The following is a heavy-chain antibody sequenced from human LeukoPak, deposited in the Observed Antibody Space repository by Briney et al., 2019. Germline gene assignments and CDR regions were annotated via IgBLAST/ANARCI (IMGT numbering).Heavy chain of an antibody. Sequence: PVGSLRLSCSASGFTFSSYAMLWVRQAPGKGLEYLSTISSNRGSTYYTDSVKGRFTISRDNSKNTLYLQMSSLRAEDTAVYYCVKGGIVVLISAFDIWGQGTMVTVSS. CDR1: GFTFSSYA. V-gene: IGHV3-64D*06. CDR2: ISSNRGST. CDR3: VKGGIVVLISAFDI. D-gene: IGHD3-22*01. J-gene: IGHJ3*02.